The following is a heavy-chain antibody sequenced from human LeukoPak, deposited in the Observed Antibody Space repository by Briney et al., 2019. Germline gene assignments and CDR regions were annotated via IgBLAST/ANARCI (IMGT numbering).Heavy chain of an antibody. CDR2: FDPEDGET. D-gene: IGHD3-10*01. Sequence: ASVKVSCKVSGYTLTELSMYWVRQAPGKGLEWMGGFDPEDGETIYAQKFQGRVTMTEDTSTDTAYMELSSLRSEDTAVYYCATPTYYYGSGSYYFDYWGQGTLVTVSS. J-gene: IGHJ4*02. CDR1: GYTLTELS. CDR3: ATPTYYYGSGSYYFDY. V-gene: IGHV1-24*01.